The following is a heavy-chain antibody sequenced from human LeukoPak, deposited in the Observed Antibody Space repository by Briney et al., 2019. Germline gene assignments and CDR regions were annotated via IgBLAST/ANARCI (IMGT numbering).Heavy chain of an antibody. V-gene: IGHV4-61*08. D-gene: IGHD2-2*02. CDR3: ARVGYCSSTTCYIKAFDI. CDR2: IYYSGST. Sequence: SQTLSLTCTVSGGSISSGGYYWSWIRQPPGKGLEWIGYIYYSGSTNYNPSLKSRVTISVDTSKNQFSLKLSSVTAADTAVYYCARVGYCSSTTCYIKAFDIWGQGTVVTVSS. CDR1: GGSISSGGYY. J-gene: IGHJ3*02.